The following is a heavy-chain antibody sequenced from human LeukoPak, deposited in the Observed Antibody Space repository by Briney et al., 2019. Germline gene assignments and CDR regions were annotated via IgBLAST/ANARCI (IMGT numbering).Heavy chain of an antibody. CDR2: ISYDGSNK. J-gene: IGHJ4*02. CDR1: GFTFSSYA. V-gene: IGHV3-30*04. D-gene: IGHD6-13*01. Sequence: GGSLRLSCAASGFTFSSYAMHWVRQAPGKGPEWVAVISYDGSNKYYADSVKGRFTISRDNSKNTLYLQMNSLRAEDTAVYYCAKSLMVSTKRYSSSWYSFDYWGQGTLVTVSS. CDR3: AKSLMVSTKRYSSSWYSFDY.